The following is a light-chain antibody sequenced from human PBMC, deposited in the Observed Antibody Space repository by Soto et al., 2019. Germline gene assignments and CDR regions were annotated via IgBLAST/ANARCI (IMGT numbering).Light chain of an antibody. CDR1: SSNIGSNT. Sequence: QSVLTQPPSASRTPGQGVTISGSGSSSNIGSNTVNWCQQLPGTAPKLLIYSSNQRPSGVPDRFSGSKSGTSASLAISGLQSEDEADYYCAAWDDSLNGYVFGTGTKVTVL. J-gene: IGLJ1*01. CDR2: SSN. CDR3: AAWDDSLNGYV. V-gene: IGLV1-44*01.